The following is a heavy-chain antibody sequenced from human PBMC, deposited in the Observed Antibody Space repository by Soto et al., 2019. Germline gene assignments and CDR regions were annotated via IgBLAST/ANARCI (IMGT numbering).Heavy chain of an antibody. J-gene: IGHJ4*02. CDR1: GFTFSSYA. Sequence: EVQLLESGGGLVQPGGSLRLSCAASGFTFSSYAMSWVRQAPGKGLEWVSAISGSGGSTYYADSVKGRFTISRDNSKNKLYLQMNSLRAKDTDVYYCAKDAWAGTLYYFDYWGQGTLVTVSS. CDR2: ISGSGGST. D-gene: IGHD6-19*01. CDR3: AKDAWAGTLYYFDY. V-gene: IGHV3-23*01.